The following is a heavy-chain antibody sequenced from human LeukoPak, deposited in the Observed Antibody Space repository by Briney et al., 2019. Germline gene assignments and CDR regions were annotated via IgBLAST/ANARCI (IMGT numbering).Heavy chain of an antibody. CDR3: ARVLHCSSTSCYAFDY. CDR2: IYYSGST. Sequence: SQTLSLTCTVSGGSISSGDYYWSWIRQPPGKGLESIGYIYYSGSTYYNPSLKSRVTISVDTSKNQFSLKLSSVTAADTAVYYCARVLHCSSTSCYAFDYWGQGTLVTVSS. V-gene: IGHV4-30-4*01. D-gene: IGHD2-2*01. CDR1: GGSISSGDYY. J-gene: IGHJ4*02.